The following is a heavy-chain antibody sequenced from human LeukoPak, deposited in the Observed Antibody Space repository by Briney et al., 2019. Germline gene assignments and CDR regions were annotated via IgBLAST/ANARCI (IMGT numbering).Heavy chain of an antibody. CDR2: INHNGVT. CDR3: ARNGRGAGTHVGY. D-gene: IGHD3-10*01. CDR1: GGSFSGYY. Sequence: PSETLSLTCAVYGGSFSGYYWGWIRQPPGKGLEWIGEINHNGVTNYNPSLESRVTISEDSSKNQFSLKLTSVTAADTAVYYCARNGRGAGTHVGYWGQGTLVTVSS. V-gene: IGHV4-34*01. J-gene: IGHJ4*02.